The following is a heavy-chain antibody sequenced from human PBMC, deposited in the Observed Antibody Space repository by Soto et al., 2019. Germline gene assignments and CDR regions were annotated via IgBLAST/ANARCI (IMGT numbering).Heavy chain of an antibody. V-gene: IGHV3-23*01. CDR3: AKRNDYNSGAFDY. CDR1: GFTFSSYA. Sequence: PGGSLRLSCAASGFTFSSYAMTWVRQAPGKGLEWVSTISASGASTYYGDSVKGRFTISRDNSENTLFLQMNSLRAEDTAAYYCAKRNDYNSGAFDYWGQGTQVTVSS. CDR2: ISASGAST. J-gene: IGHJ4*02. D-gene: IGHD4-4*01.